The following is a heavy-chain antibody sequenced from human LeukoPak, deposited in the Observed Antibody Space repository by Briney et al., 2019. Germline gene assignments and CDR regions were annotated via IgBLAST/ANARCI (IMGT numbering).Heavy chain of an antibody. J-gene: IGHJ4*02. CDR2: MRHDEYKE. CDR3: AKTLGGWQYFDC. D-gene: IGHD6-19*01. V-gene: IGHV3-30*02. CDR1: GFSVSDYG. Sequence: GVSLRLSCAASGFSVSDYGMHWVRQAPGKGLEWVAFMRHDEYKEYYSDSVKGRFTISRDNSRNTLSLQMSSLRIDDAAVYYCAKTLGGWQYFDCWGQGTLVTVSS.